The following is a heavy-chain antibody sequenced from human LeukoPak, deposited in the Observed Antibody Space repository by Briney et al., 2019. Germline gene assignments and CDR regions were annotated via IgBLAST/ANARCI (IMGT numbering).Heavy chain of an antibody. V-gene: IGHV3-33*01. CDR2: IWYDGSNK. CDR3: ARVSTDYDFWSGYYKGNWFDP. J-gene: IGHJ5*02. CDR1: GFTFSSYG. Sequence: PGGSLRLSCAASGFTFSSYGMHWVRQAPGKGLEWVAVIWYDGSNKYYADSVKGRFTISRDNSKNTLYLQMNSLRAEDTAVYYCARVSTDYDFWSGYYKGNWFDPWGQGTLVTVSS. D-gene: IGHD3-3*01.